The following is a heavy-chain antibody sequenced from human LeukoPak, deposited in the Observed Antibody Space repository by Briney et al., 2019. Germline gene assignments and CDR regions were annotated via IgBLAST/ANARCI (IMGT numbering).Heavy chain of an antibody. CDR3: ARDLVTRLNQYYDFWRFDP. CDR1: GGSINRVIYY. CDR2: ISHGDST. D-gene: IGHD3-3*01. V-gene: IGHV4-30-2*01. J-gene: IGHJ5*02. Sequence: SETLSLTCNVSGGSINRVIYYWTWIRQPPGEGLEWIGYISHGDSTFYNPSLKGRVTISADRSKNQFSLRLNSVTAADTAVYYCARDLVTRLNQYYDFWRFDPWGQGTLVTVSS.